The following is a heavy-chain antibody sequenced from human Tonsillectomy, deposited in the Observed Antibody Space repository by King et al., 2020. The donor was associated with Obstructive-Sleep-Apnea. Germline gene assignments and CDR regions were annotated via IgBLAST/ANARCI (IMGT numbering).Heavy chain of an antibody. J-gene: IGHJ4*02. CDR2: ISKDGRNT. CDR3: ASLTTVTNVDY. V-gene: IGHV3-30*04. Sequence: VKLVESGGGVVQPGTSLRLSCAASGFTFNTFAMHWVRQAPGKGLEWVAVISKDGRNTYYADSVKGRFTISRDNSRNTLYVQMNSLRADDTAIYYCASLTTVTNVDYWGQGTLVTVSS. CDR1: GFTFNTFA. D-gene: IGHD4-17*01.